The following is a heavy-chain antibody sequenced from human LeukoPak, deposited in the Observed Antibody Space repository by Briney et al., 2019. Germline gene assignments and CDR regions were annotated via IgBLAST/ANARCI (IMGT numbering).Heavy chain of an antibody. D-gene: IGHD1-26*01. CDR2: ITGSGGSI. V-gene: IGHV3-23*01. CDR3: ARLYSGSYPPGY. Sequence: PGGSLRLSCAASGFTFSSYAMSWVRQAPGKGLEWVSDITGSGGSIYYADSVKGRFTISRDNAKNSLYLQMNSLRAEDTAVYYCARLYSGSYPPGYWGQGTLVTVSS. J-gene: IGHJ4*02. CDR1: GFTFSSYA.